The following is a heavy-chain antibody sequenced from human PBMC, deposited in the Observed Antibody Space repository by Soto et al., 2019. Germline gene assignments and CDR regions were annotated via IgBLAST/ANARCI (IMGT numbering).Heavy chain of an antibody. V-gene: IGHV3-21*06. CDR2: ISSSTSYV. CDR1: GFTFSRYG. CDR3: ARDPSEGRVGNWFES. Sequence: GSLRLSCAASGFTFSRYGMNWLRQAPGKGLEWVASISSSTSYVYYADSVKGRFSTSRDNAKNILYLEMYALRTEDTAVYCCARDPSEGRVGNWFESWGQGTLVTVS. J-gene: IGHJ5*01. D-gene: IGHD2-2*01.